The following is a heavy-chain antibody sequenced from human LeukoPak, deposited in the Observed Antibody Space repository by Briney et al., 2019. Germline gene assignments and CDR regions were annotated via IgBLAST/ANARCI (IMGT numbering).Heavy chain of an antibody. D-gene: IGHD3-22*01. CDR2: IKQDGSEK. CDR3: ARGRYDSRIFDY. Sequence: ETLSLTCAVYGGSFSGYYWSWVRQAPGKGLEWVANIKQDGSEKYYVDSVKGRFTISRDNAKNSLYLQMNSLRAEDTAVYYCARGRYDSRIFDYWGQGTLVTVSS. J-gene: IGHJ4*02. CDR1: GGSFSGYY. V-gene: IGHV3-7*01.